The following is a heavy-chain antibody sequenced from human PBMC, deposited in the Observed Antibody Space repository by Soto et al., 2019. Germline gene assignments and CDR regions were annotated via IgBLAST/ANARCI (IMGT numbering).Heavy chain of an antibody. V-gene: IGHV3-21*01. CDR1: GFTFSSYS. CDR2: ISSSSSYT. D-gene: IGHD6-13*01. Sequence: GGSLRLSCAASGFTFSSYSMNWVRQAPGKGLEWVSSISSSSSYTYYADSVKGRFTISRDNAKNSLYLQMNSLRAEDTAVYYCARDESSSLVDYWGQGTLVTVSS. J-gene: IGHJ4*02. CDR3: ARDESSSLVDY.